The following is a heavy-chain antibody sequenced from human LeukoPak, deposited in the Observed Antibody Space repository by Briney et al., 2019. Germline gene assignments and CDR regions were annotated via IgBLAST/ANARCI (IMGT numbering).Heavy chain of an antibody. CDR2: ISSSGSTI. V-gene: IGHV3-48*04. J-gene: IGHJ3*02. D-gene: IGHD1-26*01. CDR1: GFTFSSYS. CDR3: ARGVRGSYSGYAFDI. Sequence: GGSLRLSCAASGFTFSSYSMNWVRQAPGKGLEWVSYISSSGSTIYYADSVKGRFTISRDNAKNSLYLQMNSLRAEDTAVYYCARGVRGSYSGYAFDIWGQGTMVTVSS.